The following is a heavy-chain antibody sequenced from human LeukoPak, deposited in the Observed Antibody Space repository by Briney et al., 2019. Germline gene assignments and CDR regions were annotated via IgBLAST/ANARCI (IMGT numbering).Heavy chain of an antibody. D-gene: IGHD4-17*01. CDR1: GFTFSSYA. Sequence: SGGSLRLSCAASGFTFSSYAMHWVRQAPGKGLEWVAVISYDGSNKYYADSVKGRFTISRDNSENTLYLQMNSLRAEDTAVYYCARTHWKSATVTTKIVDYWGQGTLVTVSS. CDR3: ARTHWKSATVTTKIVDY. V-gene: IGHV3-30*04. CDR2: ISYDGSNK. J-gene: IGHJ4*02.